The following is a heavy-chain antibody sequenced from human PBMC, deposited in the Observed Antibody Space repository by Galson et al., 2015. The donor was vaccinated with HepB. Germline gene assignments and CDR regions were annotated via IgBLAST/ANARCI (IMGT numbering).Heavy chain of an antibody. J-gene: IGHJ4*02. CDR1: GVSISSGVYY. Sequence: TLSLTCSVSGVSISSGVYYWSWIRQHPGKGLEWIGYKYYSGSTYYNLSLKSRVTISVDTSKNQFSLKLSSVTAADTAVYFCARDLIGMGSLDYWGQGILVTVSS. CDR3: ARDLIGMGSLDY. CDR2: KYYSGST. V-gene: IGHV4-31*03. D-gene: IGHD1-20*01.